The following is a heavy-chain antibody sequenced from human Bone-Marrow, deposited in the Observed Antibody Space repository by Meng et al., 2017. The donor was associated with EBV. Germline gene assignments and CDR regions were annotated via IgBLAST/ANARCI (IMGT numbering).Heavy chain of an antibody. CDR2: FDPEDGET. CDR1: GFTLTELS. D-gene: IGHD4-11*01. J-gene: IGHJ5*02. V-gene: IGHV1-24*01. Sequence: QVRLVQSGAEVKKPGASVKVSFKVSGFTLTELSMHWVRQAPGKGLEWMGGFDPEDGETVYAQKFQGRLTMTEDTSTDTAYMELSSLRSEDTALYYCATLEAYRGGWFDPWGQGTLVTVSS. CDR3: ATLEAYRGGWFDP.